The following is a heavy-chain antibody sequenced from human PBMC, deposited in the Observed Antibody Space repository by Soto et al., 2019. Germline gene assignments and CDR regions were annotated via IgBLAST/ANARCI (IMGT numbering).Heavy chain of an antibody. CDR3: ARPRIAADGTHYYSGMDV. Sequence: SVKVSCKASGGTFSSYAISWVRQAPGQGLEWMGGNIPIFGTANYAQKFQGRVTITADESTSTAYMELSSLRSEDTAVYYCARPRIAADGTHYYSGMDVWGQGTTVTVSS. V-gene: IGHV1-69*13. CDR2: NIPIFGTA. J-gene: IGHJ6*02. D-gene: IGHD6-13*01. CDR1: GGTFSSYA.